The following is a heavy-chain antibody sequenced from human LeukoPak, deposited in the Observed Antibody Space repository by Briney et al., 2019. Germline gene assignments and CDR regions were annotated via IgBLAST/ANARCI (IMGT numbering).Heavy chain of an antibody. Sequence: SETLSLTCAVSGYSISSGYYWGWIRQPPGKGLEWIGSIYHSGSTYYNPSLKSRVTISVDTSKNQFSLKLSSVTAADTAVYYCAKRAVAFEAVGAFDIWGQGTMVTVSS. CDR1: GYSISSGYY. D-gene: IGHD6-19*01. CDR3: AKRAVAFEAVGAFDI. J-gene: IGHJ3*02. CDR2: IYHSGST. V-gene: IGHV4-38-2*01.